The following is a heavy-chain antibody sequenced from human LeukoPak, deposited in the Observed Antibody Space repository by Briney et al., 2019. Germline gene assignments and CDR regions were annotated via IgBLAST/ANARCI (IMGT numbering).Heavy chain of an antibody. J-gene: IGHJ5*02. CDR2: IKQDGSEK. V-gene: IGHV3-7*05. D-gene: IGHD6-19*01. Sequence: GGSLRLSCAASGFTLSIYSMNWVRQAPGKGLEWVANIKQDGSEKYYVDSVKGRFTISRDNAKNSLYLQMNSLRAEDTAVYYCARSISVAAKFAWFDPWGQGTLVTVSS. CDR1: GFTLSIYS. CDR3: ARSISVAAKFAWFDP.